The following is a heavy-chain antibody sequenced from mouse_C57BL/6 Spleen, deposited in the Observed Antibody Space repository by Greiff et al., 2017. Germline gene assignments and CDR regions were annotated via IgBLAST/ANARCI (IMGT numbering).Heavy chain of an antibody. CDR2: IYPGSGST. CDR3: ARSGGYDVFDY. J-gene: IGHJ2*01. V-gene: IGHV1-55*01. D-gene: IGHD2-2*01. CDR1: GYTFTSYW. Sequence: QVQLQQPGAELVKPGASVKMSCKASGYTFTSYWLTWVKQRPGQGLAWIGDIYPGSGSTNYNEKFKSKATLTVDTSSSTAYMQLSSLTSEDSAVYYCARSGGYDVFDYWGQGTTLTVSS.